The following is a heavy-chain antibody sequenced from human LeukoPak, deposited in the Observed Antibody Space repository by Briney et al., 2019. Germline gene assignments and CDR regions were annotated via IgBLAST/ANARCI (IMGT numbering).Heavy chain of an antibody. V-gene: IGHV4-39*01. CDR3: ARLSEWFSPSDAFDI. Sequence: SETLSLTCTVSGGSISSSSYSWGWIRQPPGKGLEWIGSIYYSGSTYYNPSLKSRVTISVDTSKNQFSLKLSSVTAADTAVYYCARLSEWFSPSDAFDIWGQGTMVTVSS. CDR1: GGSISSSSYS. D-gene: IGHD3-3*01. J-gene: IGHJ3*02. CDR2: IYYSGST.